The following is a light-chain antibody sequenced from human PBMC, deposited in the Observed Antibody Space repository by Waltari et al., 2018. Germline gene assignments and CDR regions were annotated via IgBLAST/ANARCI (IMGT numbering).Light chain of an antibody. V-gene: IGKV2-30*01. J-gene: IGKJ1*01. CDR2: KVS. CDR3: MHSVTWPWT. Sequence: DVVMTQSPLSLPVTLGQAASISCRSRQSLLYGDGDTYLNWFHQRPGQSPRRLIYKVSNRDSGVPDRFSGSGSGTDFTLKISRVEAEDVGVYYCMHSVTWPWTFGQGTKVEIK. CDR1: QSLLYGDGDTY.